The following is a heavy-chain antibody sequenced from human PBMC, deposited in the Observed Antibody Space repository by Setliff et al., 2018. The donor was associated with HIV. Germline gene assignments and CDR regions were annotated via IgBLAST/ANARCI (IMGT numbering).Heavy chain of an antibody. Sequence: ASVKVSCKASGYTFTGYYMHWVRQAPGQGLEWMGWINPNSGDTNYARKFQGRVTMTRDTSISTAYMEVRNLSFDDTAVYYCVRLTADRTNYYYYMDVWGKGTTVTVSS. CDR2: INPNSGDT. CDR1: GYTFTGYY. D-gene: IGHD2-8*01. J-gene: IGHJ6*03. CDR3: VRLTADRTNYYYYMDV. V-gene: IGHV1-2*02.